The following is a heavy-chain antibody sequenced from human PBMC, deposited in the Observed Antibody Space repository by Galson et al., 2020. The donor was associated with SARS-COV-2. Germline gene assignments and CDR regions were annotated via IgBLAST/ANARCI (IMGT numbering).Heavy chain of an antibody. J-gene: IGHJ4*02. CDR3: ARKRATYDY. V-gene: IGHV4-39*07. CDR1: AGFLSSTSYY. Sequence: ASETLSLTCTVSAGFLSSTSYYWGWIRQPPGKGLEWIGSIYFNGRTNYNPSVQSRVTISIDTSKNQFFLKLRSVTAADTAVYYCARKRATYDYWGQGNLVTVSS. CDR2: IYFNGRT.